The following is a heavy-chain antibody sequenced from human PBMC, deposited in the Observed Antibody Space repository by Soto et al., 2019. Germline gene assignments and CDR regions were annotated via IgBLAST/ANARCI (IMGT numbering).Heavy chain of an antibody. CDR1: GFTFSSYG. V-gene: IGHV3-33*01. J-gene: IGHJ5*02. Sequence: PGGSLRPSCAASGFTFSSYGMHWVRQAPGKGLEWVAVIWYDGGNKYYADSVKGRFTISRDNSKNTLYLQMNSLRAEDTAVYYCAREEYCSGGSCHNWFGPWGQGTLVTVSS. CDR3: AREEYCSGGSCHNWFGP. D-gene: IGHD2-15*01. CDR2: IWYDGGNK.